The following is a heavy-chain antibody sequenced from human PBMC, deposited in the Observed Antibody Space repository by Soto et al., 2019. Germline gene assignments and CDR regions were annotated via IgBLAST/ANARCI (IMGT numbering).Heavy chain of an antibody. CDR3: ARGLNGYLHYFDY. V-gene: IGHV1-69*13. D-gene: IGHD5-18*01. J-gene: IGHJ4*02. CDR1: GGTFSSYA. Sequence: ASVKVSCKASGGTFSSYAISWVRQAPGQGLEWMGGIIPIFGTANYAQKFQGRVTITADESTSTAYMELSSLRSEDTAVYYCARGLNGYLHYFDYWGQGTLVTAPQ. CDR2: IIPIFGTA.